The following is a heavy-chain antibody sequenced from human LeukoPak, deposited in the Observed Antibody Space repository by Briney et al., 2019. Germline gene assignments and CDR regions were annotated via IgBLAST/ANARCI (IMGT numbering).Heavy chain of an antibody. J-gene: IGHJ4*02. D-gene: IGHD3-10*01. CDR1: GGSISSSSYY. CDR2: IYYSGST. Sequence: SETLSLTCTVSGGSISSSSYYWGWMRQPPGKGLEWIGSIYYSGSTYYNPSLKSRVTISVDTSKNQFSLKLSFVTAADTAVYYCASLPFGDVAHDYWGQGTLVTVSS. V-gene: IGHV4-39*01. CDR3: ASLPFGDVAHDY.